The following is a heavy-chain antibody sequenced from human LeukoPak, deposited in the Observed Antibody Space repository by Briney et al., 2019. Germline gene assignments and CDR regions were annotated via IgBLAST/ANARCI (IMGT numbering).Heavy chain of an antibody. CDR3: AKGYSSGWYGDYFDY. J-gene: IGHJ4*02. V-gene: IGHV3-23*01. CDR2: ISGSGGST. CDR1: GFTFSSYA. Sequence: GGSLRLSCAASGFTFSSYAMSWVRQAPGKGLERVSAISGSGGSTYYADSVKGRFTISRDNSKNTLYLQMNSLRAEDTAVYYCAKGYSSGWYGDYFDYWGQGTLVTVSS. D-gene: IGHD6-19*01.